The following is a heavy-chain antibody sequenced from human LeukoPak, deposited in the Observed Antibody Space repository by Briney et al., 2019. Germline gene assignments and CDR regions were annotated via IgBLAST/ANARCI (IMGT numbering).Heavy chain of an antibody. V-gene: IGHV3-7*04. J-gene: IGHJ3*02. D-gene: IGHD6-13*01. CDR2: INQDGSEK. CDR3: ARGVKSAVWQAFDI. CDR1: GFTFSIYG. Sequence: PGGSLRLSCAASGFTFSIYGMSWVRQAPGKGLEWVANINQDGSEKYYVDSVKGRFTISRDNAKNSLYLQVHSLRAEDTAVYYCARGVKSAVWQAFDIWGQGTMVTVSS.